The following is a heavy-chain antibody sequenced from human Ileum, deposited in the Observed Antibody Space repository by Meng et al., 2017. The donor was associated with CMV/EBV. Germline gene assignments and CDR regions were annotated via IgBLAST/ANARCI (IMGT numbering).Heavy chain of an antibody. V-gene: IGHV3-48*03. CDR1: GFTLRSYE. D-gene: IGHD3-10*01. Sequence: GESLKISCAASGFTLRSYEMTWVRQAPGRGLEFISFINFNGNAAYYGAPFLGRFSVSSDNATNSVFLQMHSLRAEDTALYYCVREGGFHGAYYGFLDSWGQGTLVTVSS. CDR2: INFNGNAA. CDR3: VREGGFHGAYYGFLDS. J-gene: IGHJ4*02.